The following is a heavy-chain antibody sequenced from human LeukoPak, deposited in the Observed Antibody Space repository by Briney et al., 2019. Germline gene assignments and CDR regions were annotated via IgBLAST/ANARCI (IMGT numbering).Heavy chain of an antibody. CDR1: GYTFTSFG. J-gene: IGHJ4*02. CDR2: INTNTGNP. CDR3: AALLSGSQTDYYFDY. V-gene: IGHV7-4-1*02. D-gene: IGHD1-26*01. Sequence: ASVKVSCKASGYTFTSFGISWVRQAPGQGLEWMGWINTNTGNPTYAQGFTGRFVFSLDTSVSTAYLQISSLKAEDTAVYYCAALLSGSQTDYYFDYWGQGTLVTVSS.